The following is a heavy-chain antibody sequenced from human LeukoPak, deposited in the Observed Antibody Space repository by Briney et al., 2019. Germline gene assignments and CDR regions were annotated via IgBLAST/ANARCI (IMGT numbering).Heavy chain of an antibody. CDR2: ISAFNGNA. D-gene: IGHD3-22*01. CDR3: AREFKPPGMSMIADFYGMDV. Sequence: ASVTVSCKASGYIFTTYAITWVRQAPGQGLEWMGGISAFNGNANYAQKFQGRVTLTTDTSTRTAYMELRSLGSDDTAVYFCAREFKPPGMSMIADFYGMDVWGQGTTVTVSS. J-gene: IGHJ6*02. V-gene: IGHV1-18*01. CDR1: GYIFTTYA.